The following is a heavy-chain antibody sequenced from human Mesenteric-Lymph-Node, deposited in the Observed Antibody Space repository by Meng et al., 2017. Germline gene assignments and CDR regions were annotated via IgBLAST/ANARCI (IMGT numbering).Heavy chain of an antibody. CDR2: ISSDGGDI. V-gene: IGHV3-23*01. J-gene: IGHJ4*02. CDR1: GFTFGSHS. D-gene: IGHD3-10*01. CDR3: AKAVSFSIVRGSGFRY. Sequence: GESLKISCAASGFTFGSHSMSWVRQAPGKGLEWVSSISSDGGDIYYADSVKGRFTISRDNYKNTLYLQMNTLRVEDTAVYYCAKAVSFSIVRGSGFRYWGQGTLVTVSS.